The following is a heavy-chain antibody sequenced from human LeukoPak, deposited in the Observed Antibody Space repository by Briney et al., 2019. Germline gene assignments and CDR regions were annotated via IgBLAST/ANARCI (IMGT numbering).Heavy chain of an antibody. CDR2: INWDGTAT. V-gene: IGHV3-43*01. CDR3: VKDQGAVSGTLVFDS. CDR1: GFTFDDFT. D-gene: IGHD6-19*01. J-gene: IGHJ4*02. Sequence: PGGSLRLSCAASGFTFDDFTFHWVRQLPGKGLEWVSLINWDGTATSYADSVKGRFTISRDNRQGSLYLQMNSLRNEDTALYYCVKDQGAVSGTLVFDSWGQGTLVTVSS.